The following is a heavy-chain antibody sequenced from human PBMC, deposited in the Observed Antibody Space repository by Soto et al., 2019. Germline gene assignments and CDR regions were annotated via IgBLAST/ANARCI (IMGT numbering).Heavy chain of an antibody. Sequence: QVQLVQSGVEVTKPGASVRVSCKTSGYTFVSYGINWVRQAPGQGLEWMGWISPGSGNIIYAQKFQGRVTLTTDTSTSTVVIDLRSLRFDDSAVYYCARVLMYTISPDSWFDPWGQGTLVTVSA. CDR1: GYTFVSYG. V-gene: IGHV1-18*01. CDR3: ARVLMYTISPDSWFDP. D-gene: IGHD2-8*01. J-gene: IGHJ5*02. CDR2: ISPGSGNI.